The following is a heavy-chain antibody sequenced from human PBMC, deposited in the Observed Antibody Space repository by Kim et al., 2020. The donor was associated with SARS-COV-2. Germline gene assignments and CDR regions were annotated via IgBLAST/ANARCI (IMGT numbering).Heavy chain of an antibody. CDR2: GST. Sequence: GSTTYNPSLKRRVTISVDTSKSQFSLKLGSVTAADTAVYYCARSGSCRLLWAQGTLVTVSS. CDR3: ARSGSCRLL. J-gene: IGHJ4*02. V-gene: IGHV4-34*01.